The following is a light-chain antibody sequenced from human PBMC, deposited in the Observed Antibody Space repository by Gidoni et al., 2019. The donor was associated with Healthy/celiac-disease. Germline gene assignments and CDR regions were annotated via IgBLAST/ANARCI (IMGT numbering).Light chain of an antibody. J-gene: IGKJ3*01. CDR3: MQALQTPRT. Sequence: DMVMTQFPLSLTVTPGEPASSSCRSSQSLLHSNGYNYLDWYLQKPGQSPQLLIYLGSNRASGVPDMFSGSGSGTDFTLKISTVEAEDVGVSYCMQALQTPRTFGPGTKVDIQ. V-gene: IGKV2-28*01. CDR1: QSLLHSNGYNY. CDR2: LGS.